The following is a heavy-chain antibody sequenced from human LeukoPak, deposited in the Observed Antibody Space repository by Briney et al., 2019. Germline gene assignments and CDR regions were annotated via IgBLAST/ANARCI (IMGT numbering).Heavy chain of an antibody. CDR3: AKDARRVYYDILTGYFPFAH. D-gene: IGHD3-9*01. Sequence: PGGSLRLSCAASGFTFSSYAMSWVRQAPGKGLDWVSAISGSGGSTYYADSVKGRFTISRDNSKNTLYLQMNSLRAEDTAVYYCAKDARRVYYDILTGYFPFAHWGQGTLVTVSS. CDR1: GFTFSSYA. J-gene: IGHJ4*02. CDR2: ISGSGGST. V-gene: IGHV3-23*01.